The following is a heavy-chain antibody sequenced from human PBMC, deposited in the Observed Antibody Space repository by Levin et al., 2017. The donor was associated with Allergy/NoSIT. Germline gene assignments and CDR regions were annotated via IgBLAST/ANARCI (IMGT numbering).Heavy chain of an antibody. J-gene: IGHJ4*02. CDR2: ISNGGSTI. Sequence: GESLKISCAASGFTFSDYYMSWIRQAPGKGLEWVSYISNGGSTIYYADSVKGRFTISRDNAKNSLYLQMNSLRAEDTAVYYCARHGFSSGWYYFDYWGQGTLVTGSS. CDR1: GFTFSDYY. V-gene: IGHV3-11*01. D-gene: IGHD6-19*01. CDR3: ARHGFSSGWYYFDY.